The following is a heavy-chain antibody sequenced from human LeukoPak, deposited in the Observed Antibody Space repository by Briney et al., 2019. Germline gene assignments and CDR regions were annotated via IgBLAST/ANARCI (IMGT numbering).Heavy chain of an antibody. V-gene: IGHV1-18*01. D-gene: IGHD6-19*01. CDR2: ISAYNGNT. CDR3: ARDGRSSGWYGGGWFDP. CDR1: GYTFTSYG. J-gene: IGHJ5*02. Sequence: VASVKVSCKASGYTFTSYGISWVRQAPGQGLEWMGWISAYNGNTNYAQKLQGRVTMTTDTSTSTAYMELRSLRSDDTAVYYCARDGRSSGWYGGGWFDPWGQGTLVTVSS.